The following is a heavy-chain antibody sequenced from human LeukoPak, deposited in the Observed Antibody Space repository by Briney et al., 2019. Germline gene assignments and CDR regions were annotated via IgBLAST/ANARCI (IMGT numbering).Heavy chain of an antibody. Sequence: PGGSLRLSCAASGFTFSSYAMSWVRQAPGKGLEWVSAISGSGGSTYYADSVKGRFTISRDNSKNTLYLQMNSLRAEDTAVYYYAKDRIGYCSGGSCYVDYWGQGTLVTVSS. CDR3: AKDRIGYCSGGSCYVDY. V-gene: IGHV3-23*01. D-gene: IGHD2-15*01. J-gene: IGHJ4*02. CDR1: GFTFSSYA. CDR2: ISGSGGST.